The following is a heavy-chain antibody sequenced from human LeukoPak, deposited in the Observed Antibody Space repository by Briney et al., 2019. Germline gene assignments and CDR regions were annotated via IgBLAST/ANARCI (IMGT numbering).Heavy chain of an antibody. J-gene: IGHJ5*02. D-gene: IGHD3-10*01. CDR3: ARGPKRDGSGRPIRWFDP. V-gene: IGHV4-34*01. CDR2: INHSGST. Sequence: SETLSLTCAVYGGSFSGYYWSWISQPPGKGLEWIGEINHSGSTNYNPSLKSRVTISVDTSKNQFSLKLSSVTAADTAVYYCARGPKRDGSGRPIRWFDPWGQGTLVTVSS. CDR1: GGSFSGYY.